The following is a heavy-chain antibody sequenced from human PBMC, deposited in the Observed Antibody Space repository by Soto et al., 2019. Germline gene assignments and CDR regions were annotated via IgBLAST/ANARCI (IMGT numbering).Heavy chain of an antibody. V-gene: IGHV4-39*01. CDR3: AVMEGGCSGYDSVLYYYYGMDV. J-gene: IGHJ6*02. CDR1: GGSISSSSYY. D-gene: IGHD5-12*01. Sequence: SETLSLTCTVSGGSISSSSYYWGWIRQPPGKGLEWIGSIYYSGSTYYNPSLKSRVTISVDTSKNQFSLKLSSVTAADTAVYYCAVMEGGCSGYDSVLYYYYGMDVWGQGTTVTVSS. CDR2: IYYSGST.